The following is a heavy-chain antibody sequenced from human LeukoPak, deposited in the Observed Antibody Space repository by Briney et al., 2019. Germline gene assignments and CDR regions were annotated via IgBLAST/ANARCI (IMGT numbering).Heavy chain of an antibody. CDR3: AKDRKGIAVVRGVDY. CDR2: ISGSGGST. D-gene: IGHD6-19*01. J-gene: IGHJ4*02. V-gene: IGHV3-23*01. Sequence: PGGSLRLSCAASGFTFSSYAMSWVRQAPGKGLEWDSAISGSGGSTYYADSVKGRFTISRDNSKNTLYLQMNSLRAEDTAVYYCAKDRKGIAVVRGVDYWGQGTLVTVSS. CDR1: GFTFSSYA.